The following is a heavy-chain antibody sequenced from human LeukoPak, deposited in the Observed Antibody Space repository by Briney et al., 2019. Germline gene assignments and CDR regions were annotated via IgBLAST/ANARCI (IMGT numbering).Heavy chain of an antibody. J-gene: IGHJ4*02. CDR2: ISSSSSYI. CDR1: GFTFSSYS. Sequence: GGSLRLSCAASGFTFSSYSMNWVRQAPGKGLEWVSSISSSSSYIYYADSVKGRFTISRDNAKNSLFLRMNRLRAEDTAMYYCARVTGGSSWYGAADYWGQGTLVTVSS. V-gene: IGHV3-21*01. CDR3: ARVTGGSSWYGAADY. D-gene: IGHD6-13*01.